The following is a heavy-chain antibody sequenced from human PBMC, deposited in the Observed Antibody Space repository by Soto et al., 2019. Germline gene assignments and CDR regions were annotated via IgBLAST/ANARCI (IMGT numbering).Heavy chain of an antibody. CDR2: IYYSGST. V-gene: IGHV4-39*01. J-gene: IGHJ5*02. D-gene: IGHD3-10*01. Sequence: QLQLQESGPGLVKPSETLSLTCTVSGGSISSSSYYWGWIRQPPGKGLEWIGSIYYSGSTYYNPSLKSRVTISVDTSKNQFSLKLSSVTAADTAVYYCANLLWFGELLPWGQGTLVTVSS. CDR3: ANLLWFGELLP. CDR1: GGSISSSSYY.